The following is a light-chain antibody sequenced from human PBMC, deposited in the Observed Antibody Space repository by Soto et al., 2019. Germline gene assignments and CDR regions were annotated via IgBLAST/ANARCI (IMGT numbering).Light chain of an antibody. J-gene: IGLJ1*01. V-gene: IGLV2-23*02. Sequence: QSVLTQPASVSGSPGQSITISCTGTNNDIGYYFLVSWYQHHPGRAPKLIIYEVTKRPSGISNRFSGSKSGITASLTISGLQAEDEADFYCCSYAGGGIYVFGTGTKVTV. CDR3: CSYAGGGIYV. CDR2: EVT. CDR1: NNDIGYYFL.